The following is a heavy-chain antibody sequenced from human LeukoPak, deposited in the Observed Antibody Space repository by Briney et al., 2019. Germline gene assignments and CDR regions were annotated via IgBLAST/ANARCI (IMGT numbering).Heavy chain of an antibody. Sequence: SETLSLTCTVSGGSISSYYWSWIRQPPGKGLEWIGYIYYSGSTNYNPSLKSRVTISVDTSKNQFSLKLSSVTAADTAVYYCARQRYYGSGSYYRRWFDPWGQGTLVTVSS. CDR2: IYYSGST. D-gene: IGHD3-10*01. V-gene: IGHV4-59*08. CDR3: ARQRYYGSGSYYRRWFDP. CDR1: GGSISSYY. J-gene: IGHJ5*02.